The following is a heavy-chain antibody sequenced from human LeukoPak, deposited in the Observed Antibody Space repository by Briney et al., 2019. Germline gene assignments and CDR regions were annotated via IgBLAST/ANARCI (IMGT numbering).Heavy chain of an antibody. CDR2: ISSSSSYI. D-gene: IGHD4-17*01. Sequence: GGSLRLSCAASGFTFSSYSMNWVRQAPGKGLEWVSSISSSSSYIYYADSVKGRFTISRDNAKNSLYLQMNSLRAEDTAVYCCARGLMTTVTNFDYWGQGTLVTVSS. CDR1: GFTFSSYS. J-gene: IGHJ4*02. V-gene: IGHV3-21*01. CDR3: ARGLMTTVTNFDY.